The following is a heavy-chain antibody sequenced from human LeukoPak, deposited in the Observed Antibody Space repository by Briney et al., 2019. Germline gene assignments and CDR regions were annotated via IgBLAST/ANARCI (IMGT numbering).Heavy chain of an antibody. D-gene: IGHD6-13*01. Sequence: GGSLRLSCAASGFTFSSYGMTWVRQAPGKGLEWVAVISSSGESTYYADSVKGRFTISRDTSKNTLYLQTNSLRAEDTAVYYCAKVYSSSWIDYWGQGTLVTVSS. CDR2: ISSSGEST. CDR1: GFTFSSYG. V-gene: IGHV3-23*01. CDR3: AKVYSSSWIDY. J-gene: IGHJ4*02.